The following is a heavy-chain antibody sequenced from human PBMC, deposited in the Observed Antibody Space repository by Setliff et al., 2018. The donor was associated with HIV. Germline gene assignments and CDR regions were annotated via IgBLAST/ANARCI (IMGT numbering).Heavy chain of an antibody. Sequence: PGGSLRLSCAASGFTFDDNAMHWVRQVPGKGLEWVAGISWNSVSKGYVDSVKGRFTISRDNAKNSLYLQMNSLRAEDTALYYCTKDIRKHLVQWGAFDIWGQGTMVTVSS. D-gene: IGHD6-13*01. CDR1: GFTFDDNA. CDR2: ISWNSVSK. CDR3: TKDIRKHLVQWGAFDI. J-gene: IGHJ3*02. V-gene: IGHV3-9*01.